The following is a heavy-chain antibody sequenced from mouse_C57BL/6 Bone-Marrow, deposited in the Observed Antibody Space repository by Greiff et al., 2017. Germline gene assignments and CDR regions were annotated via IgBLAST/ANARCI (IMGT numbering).Heavy chain of an antibody. Sequence: EVHLVESGGDLVKPGGSLKLSCAASGFTFSSYGMSWVRQTPDKRLEWVATISSGGSYTYYPDSVKGRFTISRDNAKNTLYLQMSSLKSEDTAMYYCARYDYAAMDYWGQGTSVTGSS. CDR1: GFTFSSYG. V-gene: IGHV5-6*01. CDR2: ISSGGSYT. J-gene: IGHJ4*01. CDR3: ARYDYAAMDY.